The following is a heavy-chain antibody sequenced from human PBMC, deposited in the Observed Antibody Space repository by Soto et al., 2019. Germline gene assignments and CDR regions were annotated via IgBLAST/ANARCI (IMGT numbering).Heavy chain of an antibody. CDR1: GGSISSSSFY. D-gene: IGHD6-6*01. CDR2: IYSSGST. J-gene: IGHJ4*02. CDR3: ARRGSYSNSLFDY. V-gene: IGHV4-39*01. Sequence: SETLSLTCSVSGGSISSSSFYWGWIRQPPGKGLEWIGGIYSSGSTYYNPSLKSRLTISVDTSKNQFSLKLSSVTAADTAVYYCARRGSYSNSLFDYWGQGTLVTVS.